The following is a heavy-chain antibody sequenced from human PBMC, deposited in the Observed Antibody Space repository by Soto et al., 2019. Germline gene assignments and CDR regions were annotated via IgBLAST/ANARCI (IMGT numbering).Heavy chain of an antibody. D-gene: IGHD3-10*01. Sequence: QVQLVQSGAEVKKPGSSVKVSCKASGGTFSSYAISWVRQAPGQGLEWMGGIIPIFGTANYAQKFQGRVTITADNSTSTAYRELSSLRSEDTAVYYCARGGYYGSGSYYNSHDYWGQGTLVTVSS. V-gene: IGHV1-69*06. J-gene: IGHJ4*02. CDR2: IIPIFGTA. CDR1: GGTFSSYA. CDR3: ARGGYYGSGSYYNSHDY.